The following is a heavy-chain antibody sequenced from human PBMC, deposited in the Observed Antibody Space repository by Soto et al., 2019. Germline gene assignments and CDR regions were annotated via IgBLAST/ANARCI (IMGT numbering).Heavy chain of an antibody. CDR2: ISYDGSNR. J-gene: IGHJ4*02. Sequence: QVQLVESGGGVVQPGRSLRLSCAASGLTLSKYAMHWVRQAPGKGLEWVAVISYDGSNRYYADSVKGRFTISRDNSKNTLDLQMNSLRAEDTAVYYCARVTQAVAADYWGQGTLVTVSS. CDR1: GLTLSKYA. D-gene: IGHD6-19*01. V-gene: IGHV3-30-3*01. CDR3: ARVTQAVAADY.